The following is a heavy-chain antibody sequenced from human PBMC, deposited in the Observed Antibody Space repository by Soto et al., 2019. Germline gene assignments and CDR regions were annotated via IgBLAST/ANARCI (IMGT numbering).Heavy chain of an antibody. CDR1: GYSFTTYW. D-gene: IGHD2-8*01. V-gene: IGHV5-51*01. Sequence: RGESLKISCKGSGYSFTTYWITWVRQMPGKGLECMGIIYPGDSNTRYSPSFQGQVTISADTSINTAYLQWSSLKASDTAMYFCARHTNGYIPFDYWGQGTLVTVSS. CDR3: ARHTNGYIPFDY. J-gene: IGHJ4*02. CDR2: IYPGDSNT.